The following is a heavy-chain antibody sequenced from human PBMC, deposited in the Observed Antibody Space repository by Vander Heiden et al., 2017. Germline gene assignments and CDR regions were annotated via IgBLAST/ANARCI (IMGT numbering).Heavy chain of an antibody. CDR1: GFTVVNDY. J-gene: IGHJ4*02. V-gene: IGHV3-53*01. D-gene: IGHD1-26*01. CDR3: AKYSGSYYDY. Sequence: EVQLVESGGGLIQPGGCLRLSCAASGFTVVNDYVPWVRQAPGKGLEWVSAIFGGGSTYYADSVKGRFTVSRDNSKNTVYLQMNNLGAGDTAVYFCAKYSGSYYDYWGQGNLVTVSS. CDR2: IFGGGST.